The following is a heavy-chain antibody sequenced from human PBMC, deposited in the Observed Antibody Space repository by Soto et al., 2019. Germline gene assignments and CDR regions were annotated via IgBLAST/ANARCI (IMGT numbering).Heavy chain of an antibody. CDR2: IGKAGDT. CDR3: ARGAATGLDY. J-gene: IGHJ4*02. Sequence: EVQLVESGGGLVQPGGSLRLSCAASGFTFSNYDMHWVRQGRGKGLEWVSGIGKAGDTYYVGSVRGRFTTSRENAKNSLYLQMNSLRAGDTAVYYCARGAATGLDYWGQGTLVTVSS. CDR1: GFTFSNYD. V-gene: IGHV3-13*04. D-gene: IGHD6-13*01.